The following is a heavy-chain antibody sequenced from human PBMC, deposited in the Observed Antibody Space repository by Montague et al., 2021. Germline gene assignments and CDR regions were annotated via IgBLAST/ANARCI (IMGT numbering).Heavy chain of an antibody. J-gene: IGHJ2*01. CDR1: GGSINSYY. CDR2: IRNFRTT. V-gene: IGHV4-59*01. D-gene: IGHD3-22*01. Sequence: SETLSLTCVVSGGSINSYYWCWIRQPPGTGLEFTGYIRNFRTTNYNPSLKLRVTLSVDTSKNKISLKLSHVTVADTAAYYCARFHYYDMNFDLWGRGTLVTVSS. CDR3: ARFHYYDMNFDL.